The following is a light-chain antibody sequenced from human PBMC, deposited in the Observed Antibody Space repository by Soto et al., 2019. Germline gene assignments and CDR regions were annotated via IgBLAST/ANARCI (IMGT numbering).Light chain of an antibody. Sequence: DIQMTQSPSSLSASVGDRVTITCRASQGIGSDLGWFQQKPGKAPKRLIFDASHLQSGVPSRFSGIGSGTEFTLTITSLQPDDFATYYCLQHNSCPPTFGQGTEVEMK. CDR2: DAS. J-gene: IGKJ1*01. CDR3: LQHNSCPPT. CDR1: QGIGSD. V-gene: IGKV1-17*01.